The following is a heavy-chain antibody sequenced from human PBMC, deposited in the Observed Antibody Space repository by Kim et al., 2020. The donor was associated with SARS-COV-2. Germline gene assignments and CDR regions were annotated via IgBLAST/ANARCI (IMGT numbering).Heavy chain of an antibody. CDR1: GGSFSGYY. Sequence: SETLSLTCAVYGGSFSGYYWSWIRQPPGKGLEWIGEINHSGSTNYNPSLKSRVTISVDTSKNQFSLKLSSVTAADTAVYYCARIITIFGVVIGFDPWGQGTLVTVSS. CDR2: INHSGST. V-gene: IGHV4-34*01. CDR3: ARIITIFGVVIGFDP. J-gene: IGHJ5*02. D-gene: IGHD3-3*01.